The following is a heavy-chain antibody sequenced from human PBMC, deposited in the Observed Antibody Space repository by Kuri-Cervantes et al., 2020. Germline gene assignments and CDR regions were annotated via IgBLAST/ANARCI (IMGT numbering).Heavy chain of an antibody. J-gene: IGHJ6*02. Sequence: GESLKISCAASGFTFSSYAMHWVRQAPGKGLEWMAVISYDGSNKYYADSVKGRFIISRDNSKNTLDLQMNSLRAEDTAVYYCARDRGMMLLWFGGGMDVWGQGTTVTVSS. D-gene: IGHD3-10*01. CDR3: ARDRGMMLLWFGGGMDV. CDR1: GFTFSSYA. CDR2: ISYDGSNK. V-gene: IGHV3-30*04.